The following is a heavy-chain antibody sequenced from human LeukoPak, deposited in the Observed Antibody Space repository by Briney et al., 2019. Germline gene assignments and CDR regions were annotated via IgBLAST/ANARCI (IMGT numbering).Heavy chain of an antibody. CDR2: ISSSGSTI. Sequence: GESLRFSCAASGFTFSSYEMNWVRQAPGKGLEWVSYISSSGSTIYYADSVKGRFTISRDNAKNSLYLQMNSLRAEDTAVYYCARVPYDYVWGSYGGDYYFDYWGQGTLVTVSS. D-gene: IGHD3-16*01. J-gene: IGHJ4*02. CDR3: ARVPYDYVWGSYGGDYYFDY. CDR1: GFTFSSYE. V-gene: IGHV3-48*03.